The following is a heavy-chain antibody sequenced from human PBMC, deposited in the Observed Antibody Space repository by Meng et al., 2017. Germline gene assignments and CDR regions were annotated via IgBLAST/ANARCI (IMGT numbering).Heavy chain of an antibody. CDR3: TRHWTMVRGVIRGGYYYYGMDV. CDR2: IRSKANSYAT. Sequence: GESLKISCAASGFTFSGSAMHWVRQASGKGLEWVGRIRSKANSYATAYAVSVKVRFTISRDDSKNTAYLQMNSLKTEDTAVYYCTRHWTMVRGVIRGGYYYYGMDVWGQGTTVTVSS. D-gene: IGHD3-10*01. V-gene: IGHV3-73*01. J-gene: IGHJ6*02. CDR1: GFTFSGSA.